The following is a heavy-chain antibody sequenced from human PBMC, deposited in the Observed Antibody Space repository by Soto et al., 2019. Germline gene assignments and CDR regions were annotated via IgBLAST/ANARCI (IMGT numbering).Heavy chain of an antibody. CDR2: MNPNSGNT. J-gene: IGHJ5*02. Sequence: ASVKVSCKXSGYTFTSYDINWVRQATGQGLEWMGWMNPNSGNTGYAQKFQGRVTMTRNTSISTAYMELSSLRSEDTAVYYCARAPWGNNWFDPWGQGTLVTVSS. V-gene: IGHV1-8*01. CDR1: GYTFTSYD. D-gene: IGHD3-16*01. CDR3: ARAPWGNNWFDP.